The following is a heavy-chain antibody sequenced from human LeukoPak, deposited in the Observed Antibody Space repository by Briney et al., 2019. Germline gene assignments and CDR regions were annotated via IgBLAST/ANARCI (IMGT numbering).Heavy chain of an antibody. CDR1: GYRFTDYW. D-gene: IGHD1-7*01. V-gene: IGHV5-51*01. CDR2: IYPGDSDT. Sequence: GESLKISCKGSGYRFTDYWIGWVRQMPGKGLEWMGIIYPGDSDTRYSPSFQGQVTISADKSINTDHLQWSSLKASDTAMYYCARGAAGTTPDYYYFGLDVWGQGTTVRVSS. J-gene: IGHJ6*02. CDR3: ARGAAGTTPDYYYFGLDV.